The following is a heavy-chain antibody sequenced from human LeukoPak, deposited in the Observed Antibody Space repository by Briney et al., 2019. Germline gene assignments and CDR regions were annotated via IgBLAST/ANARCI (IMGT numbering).Heavy chain of an antibody. CDR1: GASFNSFY. CDR2: IYYSGST. Sequence: KSSETLSLTCIVSGASFNSFYWSWIRQPPGKGLEWVGYIYYSGSTNYNPSLKSRVTISVDMSKNQFSLKLSSVTAADTALYYCARGPTKNYFDYWGQGTLVTASS. J-gene: IGHJ4*02. V-gene: IGHV4-59*13. CDR3: ARGPTKNYFDY.